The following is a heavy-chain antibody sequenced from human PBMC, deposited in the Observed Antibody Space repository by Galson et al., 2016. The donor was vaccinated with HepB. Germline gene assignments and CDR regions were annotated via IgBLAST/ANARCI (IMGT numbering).Heavy chain of an antibody. CDR3: AKDPYYGSDRGYGMDV. J-gene: IGHJ6*02. Sequence: SLRLSCAASGFRFGSYGMHWVRQAPGKGLEWVAYIPLDGSNKYYSDSVKGRFTISRDNSKNTVYLQMNSLRAEDTAVYYCAKDPYYGSDRGYGMDVWGQGTTVTVSS. V-gene: IGHV3-30*18. D-gene: IGHD3-10*01. CDR2: IPLDGSNK. CDR1: GFRFGSYG.